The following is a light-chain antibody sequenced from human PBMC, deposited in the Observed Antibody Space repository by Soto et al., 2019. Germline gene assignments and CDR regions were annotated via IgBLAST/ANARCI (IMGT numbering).Light chain of an antibody. V-gene: IGLV1-40*01. Sequence: QSVLTPPPSVSGAPGQRVSISGTGSSSNIGAGYDVHWYQQLPGTAPELLIYGKSSRPSGVPDRFSGSKSGTSASLAITGLQAEDEADYYRQSFDSSMSGYVFGTGTKVTVL. CDR2: GKS. J-gene: IGLJ1*01. CDR1: SSNIGAGYD. CDR3: QSFDSSMSGYV.